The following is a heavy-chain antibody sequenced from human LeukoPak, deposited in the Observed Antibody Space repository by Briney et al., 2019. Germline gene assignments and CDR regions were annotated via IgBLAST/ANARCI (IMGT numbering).Heavy chain of an antibody. D-gene: IGHD5-18*01. J-gene: IGHJ6*02. CDR3: AKDGYSYGKGKRDYYGMDV. Sequence: GGSLRLSCAASGFTFSSYAMSWVRQAPGKGLEWVSAISGSGGSTYYADSVKGRFTISRDNSKNTLYLQMNSLRAEDTAVYYCAKDGYSYGKGKRDYYGMDVWGQGTTVTVSS. V-gene: IGHV3-23*01. CDR2: ISGSGGST. CDR1: GFTFSSYA.